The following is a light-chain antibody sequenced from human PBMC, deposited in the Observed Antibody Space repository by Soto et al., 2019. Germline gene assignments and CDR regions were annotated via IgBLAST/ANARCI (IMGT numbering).Light chain of an antibody. CDR2: AAF. CDR3: QQYNNWPRT. V-gene: IGKV3D-15*01. Sequence: EIVMTQSPATLSVSPGERATLSCRASQSVSRNLAWYQQKPGQAPRLLIYAAFTRATGVPARFSGSGSGTEFTLTISSLQSEDFAVYYCQQYNNWPRTFGPGTKVDIK. J-gene: IGKJ1*01. CDR1: QSVSRN.